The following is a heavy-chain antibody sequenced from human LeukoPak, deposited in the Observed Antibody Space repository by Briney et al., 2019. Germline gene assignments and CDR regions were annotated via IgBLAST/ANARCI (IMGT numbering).Heavy chain of an antibody. CDR1: GFTFSSYA. Sequence: GGSLRLSCAASGFTFSSYAMSWVRQAPGKGLEWVAAISGSGGSTYYADSVKGLFTIARDNSKNTLYLQMNSLRAEDTAVYYCAKAPEGGYYPFDYWGQGTLVTVSS. D-gene: IGHD3-22*01. CDR3: AKAPEGGYYPFDY. CDR2: ISGSGGST. V-gene: IGHV3-23*01. J-gene: IGHJ4*02.